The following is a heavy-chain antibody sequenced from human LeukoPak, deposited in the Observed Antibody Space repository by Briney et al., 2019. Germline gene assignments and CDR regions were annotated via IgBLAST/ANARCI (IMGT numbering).Heavy chain of an antibody. J-gene: IGHJ6*02. CDR1: GYTFTSYD. CDR3: ARQTYYYDSSGYYYVWDYYYYSGMDV. CDR2: MNPNSGNT. Sequence: ASVKVSCKSSGYTFTSYDIHWVRQATGQGLEWVGWMNPNSGNTGYAQKFQGRVTMTRNTSISTAYMELSRLISEDTAVYYCARQTYYYDSSGYYYVWDYYYYSGMDVWGQGTTVTVSS. D-gene: IGHD3-22*01. V-gene: IGHV1-8*01.